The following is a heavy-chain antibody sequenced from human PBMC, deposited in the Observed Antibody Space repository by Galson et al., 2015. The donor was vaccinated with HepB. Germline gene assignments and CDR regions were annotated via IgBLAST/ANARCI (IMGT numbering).Heavy chain of an antibody. J-gene: IGHJ3*02. CDR2: INPNSGGT. D-gene: IGHD3-3*01. CDR3: ARDLSAVGDLRIYAFDS. CDR1: GYTFTGYY. Sequence: SVKVSCKASGYTFTGYYMHWVRQAPGQGLEWMGWINPNSGGTNYAQKFQGWVTMTRDTSISTAYMELSRLRSDDTAVYYCARDLSAVGDLRIYAFDSWGQGTMVTVSS. V-gene: IGHV1-2*04.